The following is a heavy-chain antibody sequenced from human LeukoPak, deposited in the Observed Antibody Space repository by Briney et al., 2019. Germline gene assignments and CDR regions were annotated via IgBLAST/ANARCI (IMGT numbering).Heavy chain of an antibody. CDR3: ARERGYCSSTSCYLTADY. J-gene: IGHJ4*02. D-gene: IGHD2-2*01. V-gene: IGHV3-11*04. CDR2: ISSSGSTI. CDR1: GFTFSDYY. Sequence: GGSLRLSCAASGFTFSDYYMSWIRQAPGKGLEWVSYISSSGSTIYYPDSVKGRFTISRDNAKNSLYLQMDSLRAEDTAVYYCARERGYCSSTSCYLTADYWGQGTLVTVSS.